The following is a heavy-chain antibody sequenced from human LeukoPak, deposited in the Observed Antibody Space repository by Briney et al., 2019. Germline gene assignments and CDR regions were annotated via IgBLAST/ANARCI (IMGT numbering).Heavy chain of an antibody. CDR1: GGSISSSSYY. CDR3: ARTSRYYGSGSYYTSPNWFDP. CDR2: IYYSGST. Sequence: SETLSLTCTVSGGSISSSSYYWGWIRQPPGKGLEWIGSIYYSGSTYYNPSLKSRVTISVDTSKNQFSLKLSSVTAADTAVYYCARTSRYYGSGSYYTSPNWFDPWGQGTLVTVSS. V-gene: IGHV4-39*01. J-gene: IGHJ5*02. D-gene: IGHD3-10*01.